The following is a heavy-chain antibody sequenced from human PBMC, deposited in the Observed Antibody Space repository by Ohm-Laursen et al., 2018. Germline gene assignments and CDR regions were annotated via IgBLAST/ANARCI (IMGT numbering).Heavy chain of an antibody. CDR2: IYYSGST. J-gene: IGHJ4*02. D-gene: IGHD6-13*01. Sequence: SETLSLTCTVSGGSISSYYWSWIRQPPGKGLEWIGYIYYSGSTNYNPSLKSRVTISVDTSKNQFSLKLSSVTAADTAVYYCARFEAAAGPVWGQGTLVTVSS. CDR3: ARFEAAAGPV. V-gene: IGHV4-59*08. CDR1: GGSISSYY.